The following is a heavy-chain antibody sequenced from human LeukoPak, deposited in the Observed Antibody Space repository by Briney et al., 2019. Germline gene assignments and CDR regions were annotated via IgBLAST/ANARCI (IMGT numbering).Heavy chain of an antibody. CDR1: GYTFTNYG. J-gene: IGHJ4*02. Sequence: VSVKVSCKASGYTFTNYGISWVRQAPGQGLEWMGWISAYNGNTNYAQKLQGRVTMTTDTSTNTAYMELRSLRSDDTAVYYCATSYSSSWYLGYWGQGTLVTVSS. V-gene: IGHV1-18*01. CDR2: ISAYNGNT. CDR3: ATSYSSSWYLGY. D-gene: IGHD6-13*01.